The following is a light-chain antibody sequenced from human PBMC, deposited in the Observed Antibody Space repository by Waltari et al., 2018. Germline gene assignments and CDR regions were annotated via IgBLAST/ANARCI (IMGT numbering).Light chain of an antibody. CDR3: QQYASSPLT. Sequence: EIVLTQSPGTLSLSPGERATLSCRASQSVSSSYLAWYQQQPGQAPRLLIYGASSRATGIPDRFSGSGSGTDFTLTISNLEPEDFAVYYCQQYASSPLTFGGGTKVEIK. CDR2: GAS. CDR1: QSVSSSY. V-gene: IGKV3-20*01. J-gene: IGKJ4*01.